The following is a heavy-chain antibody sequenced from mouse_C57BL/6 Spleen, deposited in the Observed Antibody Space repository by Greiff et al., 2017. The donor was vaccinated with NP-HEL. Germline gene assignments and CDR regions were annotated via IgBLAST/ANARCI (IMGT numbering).Heavy chain of an antibody. J-gene: IGHJ3*01. Sequence: VQLQQSGAELMKPGASVKLSCKATGYTFTGYWIEWVKQRPGHGLEWIGEILPGSGSTNYTEKFKGKATFTADTSSNTAYMQLSSLATEDSAIYYWARGGEYPFAYWGQGALVTVSA. D-gene: IGHD5-1*01. CDR3: ARGGEYPFAY. V-gene: IGHV1-9*01. CDR2: ILPGSGST. CDR1: GYTFTGYW.